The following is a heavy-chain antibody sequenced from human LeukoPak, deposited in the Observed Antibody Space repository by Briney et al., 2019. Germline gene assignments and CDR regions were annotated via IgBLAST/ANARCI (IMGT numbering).Heavy chain of an antibody. Sequence: ASVKVSCKASGYTFTGYYMHWVRQAPGQGLEWMGWINPNSGGTNYAQKFQGRVTMTRDTSISTAYMELSRLRSDDTAVYYCARANDIVVVPAAMEGANWFDPWGQGTLVTVSS. D-gene: IGHD2-2*01. V-gene: IGHV1-2*02. CDR2: INPNSGGT. CDR3: ARANDIVVVPAAMEGANWFDP. CDR1: GYTFTGYY. J-gene: IGHJ5*02.